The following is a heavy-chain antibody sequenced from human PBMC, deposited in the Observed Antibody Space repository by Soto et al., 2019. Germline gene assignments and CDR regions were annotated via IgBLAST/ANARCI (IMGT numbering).Heavy chain of an antibody. CDR3: ARDDDNDANALDY. CDR2: ISYDGTNK. CDR1: GFTFSGYG. V-gene: IGHV3-30*03. J-gene: IGHJ4*02. Sequence: GGSLRLSCAASGFTFSGYGMHWVRQAPGKGLEWVAVISYDGTNKYYADSVKGRFTISRDNSKNTLYLQINSLRAEDTAVYYCARDDDNDANALDYWGPGTLVTVSS.